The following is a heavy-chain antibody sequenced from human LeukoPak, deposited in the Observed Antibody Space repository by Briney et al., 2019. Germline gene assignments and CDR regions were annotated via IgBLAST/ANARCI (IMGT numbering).Heavy chain of an antibody. D-gene: IGHD3-22*01. CDR3: ARARDYYDSSGYYPDY. CDR1: GGSISSGGYY. CDR2: IHYSGST. Sequence: SETLSLTCTVSGGSISSGGYYWSWIRQHPGKGLEWIGYIHYSGSTYYNPSLKSRVSISVDTSKNQFSLKLSSVTAADTAVYYCARARDYYDSSGYYPDYWGQGTLVTVSS. J-gene: IGHJ4*02. V-gene: IGHV4-31*03.